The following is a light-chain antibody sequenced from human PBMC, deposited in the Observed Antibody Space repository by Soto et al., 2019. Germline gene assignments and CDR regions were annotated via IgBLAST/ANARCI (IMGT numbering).Light chain of an antibody. Sequence: EIVLTQSPGTLSLSPGERATLSCRARQSLSSNYLAWYQLKPGQAPRLLNYGASNRATGIPDRFRGSGSGTDFTLTIARLEPEDFAVYYCQQCGGSLYTFGQGTKLEIK. V-gene: IGKV3-20*01. J-gene: IGKJ2*01. CDR3: QQCGGSLYT. CDR2: GAS. CDR1: QSLSSNY.